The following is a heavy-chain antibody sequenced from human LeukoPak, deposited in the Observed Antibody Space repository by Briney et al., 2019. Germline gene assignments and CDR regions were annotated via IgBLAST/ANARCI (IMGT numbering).Heavy chain of an antibody. CDR2: INPNSGGT. D-gene: IGHD1-26*01. CDR1: GYTFTSYG. Sequence: ASVKVSCKASGYTFTSYGISWVRQAPGQGLEWMGWINPNSGGTNYAQKFQGWVTMTRDTSISTAYMELSRLRSDDTAVYYCARERRYRHYYYYGMDVWGQGTTVTVSS. J-gene: IGHJ6*02. V-gene: IGHV1-2*04. CDR3: ARERRYRHYYYYGMDV.